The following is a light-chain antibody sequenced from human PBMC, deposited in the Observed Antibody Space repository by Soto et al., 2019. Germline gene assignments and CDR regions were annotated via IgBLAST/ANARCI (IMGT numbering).Light chain of an antibody. Sequence: IVMTQSPATLSVSPGERATLSCRASQSIDNKLAWYQQRPGQAPKLLIYGASIRATGIPARFSGSGSGTEFTLNISGLQSEDFGVYYCQQYKVWRKFGQGTNVEIK. CDR3: QQYKVWRK. J-gene: IGKJ1*01. V-gene: IGKV3-15*01. CDR1: QSIDNK. CDR2: GAS.